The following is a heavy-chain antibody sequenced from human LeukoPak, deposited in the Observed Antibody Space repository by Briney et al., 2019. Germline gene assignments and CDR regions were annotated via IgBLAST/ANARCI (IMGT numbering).Heavy chain of an antibody. CDR3: AREGSQSASGTYPGND. Sequence: GGALRLSCAASGFTFSSYDMTWVRQAPGRALEWVSSIRPSGDNTYYGDSVKGRFTISRDNAKNSLFLQMNRLRAEDTAVYFCAREGSQSASGTYPGNDWGQGTLVTVSS. V-gene: IGHV3-21*01. J-gene: IGHJ4*02. CDR2: IRPSGDNT. CDR1: GFTFSSYD. D-gene: IGHD1-26*01.